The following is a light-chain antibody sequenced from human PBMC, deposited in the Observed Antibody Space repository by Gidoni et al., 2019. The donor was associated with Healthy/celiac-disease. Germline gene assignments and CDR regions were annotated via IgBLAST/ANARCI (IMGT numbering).Light chain of an antibody. CDR1: QSLMHSNGYNY. CDR3: MQALQTWT. V-gene: IGKV2-28*01. Sequence: DIVMTQSPLSLPVTPGEPASISCRSSQSLMHSNGYNYLDGYLQKPGQSPQLLIYFGSNRASGVPDWFSGSGSGTDFTLIISRVEAEVVGVYYCMQALQTWTFGQGTKVEIK. J-gene: IGKJ1*01. CDR2: FGS.